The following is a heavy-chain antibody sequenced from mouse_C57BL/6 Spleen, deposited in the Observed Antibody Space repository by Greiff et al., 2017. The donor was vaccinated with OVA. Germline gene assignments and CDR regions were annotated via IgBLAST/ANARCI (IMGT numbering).Heavy chain of an antibody. Sequence: VKVVESGEGLVKPGGSLKLSCAASGFTFSSYAMSWVRQTPEKRLEWVAYISSGGDYIYYADTVKGRFTISRDNARNTLYLQMSSLKSEDTAMYYCTGPYDGYYPWFAYWGQGTLVTVSA. D-gene: IGHD2-3*01. J-gene: IGHJ3*01. CDR2: ISSGGDYI. CDR1: GFTFSSYA. CDR3: TGPYDGYYPWFAY. V-gene: IGHV5-9-1*02.